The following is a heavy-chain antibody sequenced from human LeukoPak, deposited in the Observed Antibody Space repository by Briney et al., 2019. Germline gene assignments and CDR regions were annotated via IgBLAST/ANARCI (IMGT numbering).Heavy chain of an antibody. CDR1: GFTFSSYW. CDR3: ARDGRYGYNLLGY. Sequence: PGGSLRLSCAASGFTFSSYWMSWVRQAPGKGLEWVANIKQDGSEKYYVNSVKGRFTISRDNAKNSLYLQMNSLRAEDTAVYYCARDGRYGYNLLGYWGQGTLVTVSS. CDR2: IKQDGSEK. J-gene: IGHJ4*02. V-gene: IGHV3-7*01. D-gene: IGHD5-24*01.